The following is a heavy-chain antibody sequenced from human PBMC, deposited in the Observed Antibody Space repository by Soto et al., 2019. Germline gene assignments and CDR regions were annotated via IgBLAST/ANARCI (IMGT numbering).Heavy chain of an antibody. Sequence: PSETLSLTCAVYGGSFSGYYWSWIRQPPGKGLEWIGEINHSGSTNYNPSLKSRVTISVDTSKNQFSLKLSSVTAADTAVYYCERGGTIFGVVLSGRIWFDTWGQGTLVTVSS. CDR1: GGSFSGYY. CDR2: INHSGST. V-gene: IGHV4-34*01. D-gene: IGHD3-3*01. J-gene: IGHJ5*02. CDR3: ERGGTIFGVVLSGRIWFDT.